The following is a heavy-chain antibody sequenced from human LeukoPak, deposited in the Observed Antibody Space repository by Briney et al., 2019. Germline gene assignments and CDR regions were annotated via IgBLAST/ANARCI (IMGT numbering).Heavy chain of an antibody. CDR1: GYTFTDYY. CDR3: ARVTWKAVIAAPDY. V-gene: IGHV1-2*06. CDR2: LNPHTGGA. Sequence: ASVKVSCTTSGYTFTDYYIHWVRQAPGQGLEWMGQLNPHTGGANYPQKFQGRVSMTRDTSINTAYIEVSRLTSDDTAVYYCARVTWKAVIAAPDYWGQGTLVTVSS. D-gene: IGHD2-21*01. J-gene: IGHJ4*02.